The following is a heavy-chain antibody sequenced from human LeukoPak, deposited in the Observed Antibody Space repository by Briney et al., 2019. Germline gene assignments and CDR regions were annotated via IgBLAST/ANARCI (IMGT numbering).Heavy chain of an antibody. CDR1: GDSISPYY. D-gene: IGHD4-17*01. J-gene: IGHJ4*02. CDR3: ARVRYGGYPDY. CDR2: ISYSGDT. V-gene: IGHV4-59*01. Sequence: PSETLSLTCTVSGDSISPYYWSWIRHPPGKGLEWIGYISYSGDTNYNPSLKSRVTMSVDTSKNQLSLKLSSVTAADTAVYYCARVRYGGYPDYWGQGTLVTVSS.